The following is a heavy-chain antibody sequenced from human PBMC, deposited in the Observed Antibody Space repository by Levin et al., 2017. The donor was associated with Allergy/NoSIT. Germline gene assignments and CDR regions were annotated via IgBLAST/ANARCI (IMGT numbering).Heavy chain of an antibody. Sequence: PSETLSLTCAASGFTFSSYWMSWVRQAPGKGLEWVANIKQDGSEKYYVDSVKGRFTISRDNAKNSLYLQMNSLRAEDTAVYYCARGGLLGYCTNGVCLHGNRNWYFDLWGRGTLVTVSS. J-gene: IGHJ2*01. V-gene: IGHV3-7*01. CDR2: IKQDGSEK. CDR1: GFTFSSYW. D-gene: IGHD2-8*01. CDR3: ARGGLLGYCTNGVCLHGNRNWYFDL.